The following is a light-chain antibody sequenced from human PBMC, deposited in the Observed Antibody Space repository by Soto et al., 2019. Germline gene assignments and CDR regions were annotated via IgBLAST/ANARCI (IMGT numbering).Light chain of an antibody. Sequence: QSALTQPASVSGSPGQSITISCTGTSIDVGGYNYVSWYQQHPGKAPKLIIYDVSNGPSGVSNRFSGSKSGNTASLTISGLQAEDEADYYCSSYTSSYTVVFGGGTKLTVL. CDR2: DVS. V-gene: IGLV2-14*03. CDR3: SSYTSSYTVV. J-gene: IGLJ2*01. CDR1: SIDVGGYNY.